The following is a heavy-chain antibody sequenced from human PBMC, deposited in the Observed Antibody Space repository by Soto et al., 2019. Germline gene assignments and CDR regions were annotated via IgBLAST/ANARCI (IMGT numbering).Heavy chain of an antibody. Sequence: QVQLVQSGADVKKPGSSVKVSCKASGDTFNFYTINWVRQAPGLGLEWMGRFNPILTMSNYAQKFEVRVRITADKSTSTAYMELSRLRAEDTAMYYCATSYGSGYRAFDFWGQGALVTVSS. J-gene: IGHJ4*02. CDR1: GDTFNFYT. CDR3: ATSYGSGYRAFDF. D-gene: IGHD3-10*01. CDR2: FNPILTMS. V-gene: IGHV1-69*02.